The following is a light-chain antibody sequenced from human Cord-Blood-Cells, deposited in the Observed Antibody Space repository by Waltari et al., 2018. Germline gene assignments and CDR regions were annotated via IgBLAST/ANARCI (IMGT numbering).Light chain of an antibody. CDR1: SLRSYY. Sequence: SSELTQDSAVSVALGQTVRITCQGDSLRSYYASWYQQKPGQAPVLVSYGKNNRPSGIPDRFSGSSSGNTASLTITGAQAEDEADYYCNSRDSSGNHWVFGGGTKLTVL. J-gene: IGLJ3*02. CDR2: GKN. CDR3: NSRDSSGNHWV. V-gene: IGLV3-19*01.